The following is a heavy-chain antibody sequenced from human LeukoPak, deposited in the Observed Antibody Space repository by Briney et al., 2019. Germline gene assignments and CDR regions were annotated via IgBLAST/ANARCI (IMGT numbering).Heavy chain of an antibody. CDR3: ARLGARQILEY. D-gene: IGHD4-17*01. CDR2: IEQDGGEK. CDR1: EFTFSSYW. J-gene: IGHJ4*02. V-gene: IGHV3-7*01. Sequence: PGGSLRLSCAASEFTFSSYWMSWVRQAPGKGLEWVANIEQDGGEKYYLDSVKGRFTVSRDNAKNSLYLQMNSLRAEDTAVYYCARLGARQILEYWGQGTRVTVSS.